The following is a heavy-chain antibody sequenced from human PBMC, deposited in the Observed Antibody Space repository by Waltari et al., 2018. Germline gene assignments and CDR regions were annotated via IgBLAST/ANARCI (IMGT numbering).Heavy chain of an antibody. J-gene: IGHJ1*01. CDR2: INSAGSTT. CDR1: GFTFSNYW. D-gene: IGHD3-16*01. CDR3: ARPWGF. V-gene: IGHV3-48*04. Sequence: EVQLVESGGGLAQPGGSLRVSCAASGFTFSNYWMYWVRQAPGKGLEWISAINSAGSTTYYADSVKGRFTISRENAKNTLYLQMDSLRPEDTAVYYCARPWGFWGQGALVTVSS.